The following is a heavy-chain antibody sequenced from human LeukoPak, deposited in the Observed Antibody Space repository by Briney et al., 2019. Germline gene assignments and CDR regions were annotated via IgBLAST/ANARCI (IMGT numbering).Heavy chain of an antibody. V-gene: IGHV4-39*07. CDR1: GGSISSSSYY. J-gene: IGHJ4*02. D-gene: IGHD3-3*01. CDR3: ASPLRFLEWLLYV. Sequence: SETLSLTCTVSGGSISSSSYYRGWIRQPPGKGLEWIGSIYYSGSTYYNPSLKSRVTISVDTSKNQFSLKLSSVTAADTAVYYCASPLRFLEWLLYVWGQGTLVTVSS. CDR2: IYYSGST.